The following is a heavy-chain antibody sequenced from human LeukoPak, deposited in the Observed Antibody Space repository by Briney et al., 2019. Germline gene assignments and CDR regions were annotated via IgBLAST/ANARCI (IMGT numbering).Heavy chain of an antibody. CDR3: AREFCVVAPTHGDDH. Sequence: GASVKVSCKASGYTFTSFDINWVRQATGQGLEWMGWMDPNSGNTGYAQKFQGRITMTRDTSINTAYMELSSLRSEDTAVYYCAREFCVVAPTHGDDHWGQGTLVTVSS. V-gene: IGHV1-8*01. J-gene: IGHJ4*02. CDR1: GYTFTSFD. D-gene: IGHD2-21*01. CDR2: MDPNSGNT.